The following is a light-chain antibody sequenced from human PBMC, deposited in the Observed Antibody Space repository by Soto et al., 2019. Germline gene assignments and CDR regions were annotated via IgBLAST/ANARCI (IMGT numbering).Light chain of an antibody. J-gene: IGKJ4*01. V-gene: IGKV1-16*01. CDR3: QQYGSFSPTT. CDR1: QDISNY. Sequence: DIQMTQSPSSLSASVGDRVTITCQASQDISNYLNWYQQKPGKAPKLLIYAASTLQSGVPSRFSGSGSGREFTLTISSLQPDDFATYYCQQYGSFSPTTFGGGTKV. CDR2: AAS.